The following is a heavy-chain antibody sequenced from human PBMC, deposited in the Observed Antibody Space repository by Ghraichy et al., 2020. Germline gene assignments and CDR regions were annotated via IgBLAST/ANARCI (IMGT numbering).Heavy chain of an antibody. D-gene: IGHD6-19*01. V-gene: IGHV4-34*01. CDR1: GGSFSGYY. Sequence: SETLSLTCAVYGGSFSGYYWSWIRQPPGKGLEWIGEINHSGSTNYNPSLKSRVTISVDTSKNQFSLKLSSVTAADTAVYYCARGYLRWYSSGWFAYWGQGTLVTVSS. CDR3: ARGYLRWYSSGWFAY. J-gene: IGHJ5*01. CDR2: INHSGST.